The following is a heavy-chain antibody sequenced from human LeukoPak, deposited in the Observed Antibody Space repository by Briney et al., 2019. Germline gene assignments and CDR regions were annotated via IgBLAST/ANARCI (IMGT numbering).Heavy chain of an antibody. CDR1: GFTFSSYG. J-gene: IGHJ4*02. Sequence: LAGGSLRLSCAASGFTFSSYGMHWVRQAPGKGLEWVAVISYDGSNKYYADSVKGRFTISRDNSKNTLYVQMNSLRAEDTAVYYCARDPAKFWSGHDYWGQGTLVTVSS. D-gene: IGHD3-3*01. CDR3: ARDPAKFWSGHDY. CDR2: ISYDGSNK. V-gene: IGHV3-30*03.